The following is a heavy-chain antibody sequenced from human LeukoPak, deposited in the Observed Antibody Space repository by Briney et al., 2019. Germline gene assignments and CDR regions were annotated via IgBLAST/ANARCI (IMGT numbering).Heavy chain of an antibody. CDR1: GFTFSSYS. Sequence: GGSLRLSCAASGFTFSSYSMNWVRQAPGKGLEWVSYISSSSSTIYYADSVKGRFTISRDNVKNSVYLQMNSLRAEDTGVYYCARALLGYSGYGTVDYWGQGTLVTVSS. V-gene: IGHV3-48*01. CDR2: ISSSSSTI. CDR3: ARALLGYSGYGTVDY. J-gene: IGHJ4*02. D-gene: IGHD5-12*01.